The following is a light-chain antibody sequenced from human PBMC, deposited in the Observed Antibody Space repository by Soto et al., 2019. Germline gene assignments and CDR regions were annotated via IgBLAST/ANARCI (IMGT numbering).Light chain of an antibody. V-gene: IGKV3-20*01. CDR1: QSVSNNY. CDR3: QQYGSSGT. J-gene: IGKJ1*01. CDR2: GAS. Sequence: MVLTQSPGTLSLTTKEVATLSFMASQSVSNNYLAWYQQKPGQAPRLLIYGASNRATGIPDRFSGSGSGTDFTLTISRLETEDFAVYYCQQYGSSGTFGQGTKVDIK.